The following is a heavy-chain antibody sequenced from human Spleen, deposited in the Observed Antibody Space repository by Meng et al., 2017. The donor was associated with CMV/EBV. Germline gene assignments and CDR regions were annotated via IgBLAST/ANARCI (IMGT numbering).Heavy chain of an antibody. D-gene: IGHD1-26*01. V-gene: IGHV3-74*01. CDR1: GFRFSSYW. CDR3: ASPRYSGSLDY. CDR2: LNSDGSGT. Sequence: GESLKISCAASGFRFSSYWMHWVRQAPGKGLVWVSRLNSDGSGTSSADFVKGRFTISRDNAKNTLYLQMNSLRAEDTAVYYCASPRYSGSLDYWGQGTLVTVSS. J-gene: IGHJ4*02.